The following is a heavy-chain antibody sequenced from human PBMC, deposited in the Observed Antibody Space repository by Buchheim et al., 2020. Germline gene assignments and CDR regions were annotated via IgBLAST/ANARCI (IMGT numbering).Heavy chain of an antibody. J-gene: IGHJ4*02. D-gene: IGHD3-10*01. CDR3: ARGPTMVRGVILRRRGIFDY. V-gene: IGHV1-8*01. CDR1: GYTFTSYD. Sequence: QVQLVQSGAEVKKPGASVKVSCKASGYTFTSYDINWVRQATGQGLEWMGWMNPNSGNTGYAQKFQGRVTMTRNNSISTAYMELSSLRSEDTAVYYCARGPTMVRGVILRRRGIFDYWGQGTL. CDR2: MNPNSGNT.